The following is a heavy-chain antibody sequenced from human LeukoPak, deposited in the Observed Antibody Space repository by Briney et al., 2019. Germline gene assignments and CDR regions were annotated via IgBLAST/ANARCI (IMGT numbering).Heavy chain of an antibody. CDR3: ASLWTQRDGSPIYYFDY. CDR2: IYYSGST. J-gene: IGHJ4*02. CDR1: GGSISSSSYY. Sequence: SETLSLTCTVSGGSISSSSYYWGWIRQPPGKGLEWIGSIYYSGSTYYNPSLKSRVTISVDTSKNQFSLKLSSVTAADTAVYYCASLWTQRDGSPIYYFDYWGQGTLVTVSS. D-gene: IGHD5-24*01. V-gene: IGHV4-39*01.